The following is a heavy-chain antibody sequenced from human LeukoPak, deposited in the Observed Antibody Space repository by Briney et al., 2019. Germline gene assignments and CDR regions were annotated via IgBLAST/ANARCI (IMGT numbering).Heavy chain of an antibody. D-gene: IGHD2-15*01. V-gene: IGHV3-7*01. J-gene: IGHJ4*02. CDR2: IKQDGSEK. CDR3: ARTGSSVHFDY. CDR1: GFTFSSYW. Sequence: GGSLRLSCAASGFTFSSYWMSWVRQAPGKGLEWVANIKQDGSEKYYMDSVKGRFTISRDNTKNSLYLQMNSPRAEDTAVYYCARTGSSVHFDYWGQGTLVTVSS.